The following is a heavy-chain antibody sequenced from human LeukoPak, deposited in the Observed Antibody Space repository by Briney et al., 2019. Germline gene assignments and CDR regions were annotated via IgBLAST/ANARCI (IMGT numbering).Heavy chain of an antibody. Sequence: GGSRRLSCAASGFTFSSYAMSWVRQAPGKGLEWVSAVSGSAGSTYYADSVKGRFTISRDNSKNTLYLQMNSLRAEDTAVYYCAVSFYYYYMDVWGKGTTVTVSS. V-gene: IGHV3-23*01. CDR3: AVSFYYYYMDV. J-gene: IGHJ6*03. D-gene: IGHD1-7*01. CDR1: GFTFSSYA. CDR2: VSGSAGST.